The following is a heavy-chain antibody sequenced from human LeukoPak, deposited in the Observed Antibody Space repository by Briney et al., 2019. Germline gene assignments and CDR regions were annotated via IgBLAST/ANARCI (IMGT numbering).Heavy chain of an antibody. CDR2: ISSSSSYI. Sequence: GGSLRLSCAASGFTFSSYSMNWVRQAPGKGLEWVSSISSSSSYISYADSVRGRFTISRDNAKNSLYLQMNSLRAEDTAVYYCARAVQKAEDYWGQGTLVTVSS. V-gene: IGHV3-21*01. CDR3: ARAVQKAEDY. D-gene: IGHD3-10*01. CDR1: GFTFSSYS. J-gene: IGHJ4*02.